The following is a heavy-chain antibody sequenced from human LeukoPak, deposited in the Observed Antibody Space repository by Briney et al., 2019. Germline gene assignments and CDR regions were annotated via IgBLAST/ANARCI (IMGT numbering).Heavy chain of an antibody. CDR3: ARGRWGPFDY. Sequence: PSETLSLTCTVSGGSVSSYYWSWIRQPPGKGLEWIGYIYYSGSTNYNPSLKSRVIISVDTSKNQFSLKLSSATAADTAVYYCARGRWGPFDYWGQGTLVTVSS. D-gene: IGHD7-27*01. V-gene: IGHV4-59*02. J-gene: IGHJ4*02. CDR2: IYYSGST. CDR1: GGSVSSYY.